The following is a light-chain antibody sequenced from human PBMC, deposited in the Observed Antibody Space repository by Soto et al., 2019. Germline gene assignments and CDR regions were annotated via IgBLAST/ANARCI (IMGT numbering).Light chain of an antibody. CDR1: SSDVGGYNY. CDR2: DVT. CDR3: SSYTTTTTLVV. Sequence: QSALTQPASVSGSPGQSITISCTGTSSDVGGYNYVSWYQQHPGRAPKLMIYDVTIRPSGISNRFSGSKSGNTASLTISGLDAEDDADYYCSSYTTTTTLVVFGGGTKVTVL. J-gene: IGLJ3*02. V-gene: IGLV2-14*03.